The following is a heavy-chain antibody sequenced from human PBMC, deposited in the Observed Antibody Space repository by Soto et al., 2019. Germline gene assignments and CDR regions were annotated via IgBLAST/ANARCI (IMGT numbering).Heavy chain of an antibody. D-gene: IGHD1-1*01. CDR3: ARETGTTFSY. V-gene: IGHV4-61*01. Sequence: SETLSLTCTVSGGSVSSGSYYWSWIRQPPGKGLEWIGYIYYSGSTNYNPSLKSRVTISVDTSKNQFSLKLSSVTAADTDVYYCARETGTTFSYWGQGTLVTVSS. CDR1: GGSVSSGSYY. CDR2: IYYSGST. J-gene: IGHJ4*02.